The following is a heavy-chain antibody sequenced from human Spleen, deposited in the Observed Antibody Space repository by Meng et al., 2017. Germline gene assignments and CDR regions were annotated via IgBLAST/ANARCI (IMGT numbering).Heavy chain of an antibody. CDR3: ARGYGDTGHGMDV. D-gene: IGHD4-17*01. J-gene: IGHJ6*02. Sequence: GESLKISCSGSGFTFDDYGMSWVRQAPGKGLEWVSSISPSSSYIHFADSVKGRFTISRDNAKNSLYLEKNSLRAEDTAVYYCARGYGDTGHGMDVWGQGTTVTVSS. CDR2: ISPSSSYI. V-gene: IGHV3-21*01. CDR1: GFTFDDYG.